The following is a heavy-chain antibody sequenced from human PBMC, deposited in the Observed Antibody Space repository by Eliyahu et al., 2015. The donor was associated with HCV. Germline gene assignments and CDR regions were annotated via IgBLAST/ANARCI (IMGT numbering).Heavy chain of an antibody. J-gene: IGHJ6*02. CDR3: ARDPEIRKKGAADYGIDV. CDR1: GFTLSNYE. D-gene: IGHD1-26*01. V-gene: IGHV3-48*03. CDR2: ISSRGSTM. Sequence: EVQLVESGGGLVQPGGSLRLSCAASGFTLSNYEMNWVRQAPGKGLEWVSYISSRGSTMYYADSVKGRFTISRDNAKNSLYLQMNSLRAEDTAVYYCARDPEIRKKGAADYGIDVWGPGTTVTVSS.